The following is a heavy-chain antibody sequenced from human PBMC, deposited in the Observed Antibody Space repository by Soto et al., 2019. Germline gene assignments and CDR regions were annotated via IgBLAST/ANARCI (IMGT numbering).Heavy chain of an antibody. CDR2: IYYSGST. J-gene: IGHJ6*02. Sequence: SETLSLTCTVSGGSISSYYWSWIRQPPGKGLEWIGYIYYSGSTNYNPSLKSRVTISVDTSKNQFSLKLSSVTAADTAVYYCARSFLSESYYYDSSGYPTKYGMDVWGQGTTVTVSS. CDR1: GGSISSYY. V-gene: IGHV4-59*01. CDR3: ARSFLSESYYYDSSGYPTKYGMDV. D-gene: IGHD3-22*01.